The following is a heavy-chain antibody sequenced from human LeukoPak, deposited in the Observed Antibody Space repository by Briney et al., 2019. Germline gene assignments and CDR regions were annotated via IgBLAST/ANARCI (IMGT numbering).Heavy chain of an antibody. CDR3: ARGGQLPNYYYYGMDV. Sequence: GGSLRLSCAASGFTFSSYWMSWVRQAPGKGLEWVANIKQDGSEKYYVDSVKGRFTISRDNAKNSLYLQMNSLRVEDTAVYYCARGGQLPNYYYYGMDVWGQGTTVTVSS. CDR1: GFTFSSYW. D-gene: IGHD2-2*01. CDR2: IKQDGSEK. V-gene: IGHV3-7*03. J-gene: IGHJ6*02.